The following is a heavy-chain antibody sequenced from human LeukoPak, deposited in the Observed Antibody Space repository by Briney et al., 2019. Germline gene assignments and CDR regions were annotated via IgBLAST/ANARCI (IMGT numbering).Heavy chain of an antibody. CDR1: GVSTSSYW. Sequence: SETLSLTCTVSGVSTSSYWWTWIRQPAGKGLEWIGRIYTSGSTNYNPSLESRVTMSVDTSKNQFSLKLSSVTAADTALYYCARETGSGSYDYCGQGTLVTVSS. CDR3: ARETGSGSYDY. CDR2: IYTSGST. V-gene: IGHV4-4*07. J-gene: IGHJ4*02. D-gene: IGHD3-10*01.